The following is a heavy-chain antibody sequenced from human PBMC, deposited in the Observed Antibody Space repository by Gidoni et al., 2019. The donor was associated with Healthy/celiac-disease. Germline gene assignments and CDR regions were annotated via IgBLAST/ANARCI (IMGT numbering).Heavy chain of an antibody. CDR2: ISSSSSYI. Sequence: EVQLVESGGGLVKPGGCLRLSGAASGFTFSSYSMNWVRQAPGKGLEWVSSISSSSSYIYYADSVKGRFTISRDNAKNSLYLQMNSLRAEDTAVYYCARDSEWELLNYWGQGTLVTVSS. V-gene: IGHV3-21*01. J-gene: IGHJ4*02. D-gene: IGHD1-26*01. CDR1: GFTFSSYS. CDR3: ARDSEWELLNY.